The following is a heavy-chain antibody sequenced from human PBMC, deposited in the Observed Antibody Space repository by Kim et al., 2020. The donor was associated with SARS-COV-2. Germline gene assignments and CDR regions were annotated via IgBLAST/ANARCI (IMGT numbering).Heavy chain of an antibody. J-gene: IGHJ4*02. D-gene: IGHD6-19*01. V-gene: IGHV3-30*07. CDR3: ARDGAVAGTVDY. Sequence: SGNGRFTNYRDNSKNTLYLQMNSLRAEDTAVYYCARDGAVAGTVDYWGQGTLGTVSS.